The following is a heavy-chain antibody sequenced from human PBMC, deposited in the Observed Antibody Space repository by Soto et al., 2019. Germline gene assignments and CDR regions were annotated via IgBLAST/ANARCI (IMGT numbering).Heavy chain of an antibody. D-gene: IGHD4-17*01. CDR1: GFTFSSYA. V-gene: IGHV3-30-3*01. CDR2: ISYDGSNK. CDR3: ARELGDYGDIDY. Sequence: QVQLVESGGGVVQPGRSLRLSCAASGFTFSSYAMHWVRQAPGKGREWVAVISYDGSNKYYADSVKGRFTISRDNSKNTLYLQMNSLRAEDTAVYYCARELGDYGDIDYWGQGTLVTVSS. J-gene: IGHJ4*02.